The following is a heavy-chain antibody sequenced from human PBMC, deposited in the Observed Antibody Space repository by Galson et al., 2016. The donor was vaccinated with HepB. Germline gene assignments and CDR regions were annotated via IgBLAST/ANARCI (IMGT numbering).Heavy chain of an antibody. CDR3: ARDYSSSFRYNYFDY. V-gene: IGHV3-53*01. CDR2: IYSGGST. J-gene: IGHJ4*02. D-gene: IGHD6-6*01. CDR1: GFTVSSNY. Sequence: SLRLSCAASGFTVSSNYMSWVRQAPGKGLEWVSVIYSGGSTYYADSVKGRFTISRDNSKNTLYLQMNSLRAEDTAVYYCARDYSSSFRYNYFDYWGQGTLVTVSS.